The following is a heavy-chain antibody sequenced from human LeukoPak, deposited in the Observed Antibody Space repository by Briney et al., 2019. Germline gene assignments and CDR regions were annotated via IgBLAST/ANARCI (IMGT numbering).Heavy chain of an antibody. CDR1: GGSISSSNYY. Sequence: PSETLSLTCTVSGGSISSSNYYWDWIRQPPGKGLEWIGTMYYSGSTYYYNPSLKSRVTISVDTSRNQFSLTLRSVTAADTAVYYCERLWGYDGYAPYGMDVWGQGTTVTVSS. D-gene: IGHD5-12*01. V-gene: IGHV4-39*07. J-gene: IGHJ6*02. CDR2: MYYSGSTY. CDR3: ERLWGYDGYAPYGMDV.